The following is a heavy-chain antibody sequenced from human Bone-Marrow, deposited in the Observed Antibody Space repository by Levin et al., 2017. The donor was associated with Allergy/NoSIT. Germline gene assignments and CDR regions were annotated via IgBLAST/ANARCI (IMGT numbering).Heavy chain of an antibody. J-gene: IGHJ4*02. V-gene: IGHV3-21*06. D-gene: IGHD5-18*01. CDR2: ISTEGTYK. CDR3: ARVGRGDNFDGSYNFDY. CDR1: DFTFGSYS. Sequence: GASVKVSCAASDFTFGSYSFNWVRQAPGKGLEWVASISTEGTYKFYADSVKGRFTISRDNAKNSLYLQMNNLGVEDTAVYYCARVGRGDNFDGSYNFDYWGQGTLVTVSS.